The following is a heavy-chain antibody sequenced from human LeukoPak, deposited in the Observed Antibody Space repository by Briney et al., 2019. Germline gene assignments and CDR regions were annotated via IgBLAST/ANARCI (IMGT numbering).Heavy chain of an antibody. D-gene: IGHD3-10*01. Sequence: PGGSLRLSCAASGFTFSRYWMSWVRQAPGNGPEWVANIKEDESEKNYVDSVKGRFTISRDSAKNSLYLQMNSLRAEDTAVYYCARAGSGSSYRPFDYWGQGTLVTVSS. CDR2: IKEDESEK. CDR3: ARAGSGSSYRPFDY. J-gene: IGHJ4*02. CDR1: GFTFSRYW. V-gene: IGHV3-7*01.